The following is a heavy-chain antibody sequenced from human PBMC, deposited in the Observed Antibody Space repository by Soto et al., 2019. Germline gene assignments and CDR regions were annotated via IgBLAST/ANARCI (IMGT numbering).Heavy chain of an antibody. D-gene: IGHD2-2*01. Sequence: SETLSLTCAVYGGSFSGYYWSWIRQPPGKGLEWIGEINHSGSTNYNPSLKSRVTISVDTSKNQFSLKLSSVTAADTAVYYCAREVVVVPAAIDYYYYGMDVWGQGTTVTVSS. V-gene: IGHV4-34*01. J-gene: IGHJ6*02. CDR3: AREVVVVPAAIDYYYYGMDV. CDR1: GGSFSGYY. CDR2: INHSGST.